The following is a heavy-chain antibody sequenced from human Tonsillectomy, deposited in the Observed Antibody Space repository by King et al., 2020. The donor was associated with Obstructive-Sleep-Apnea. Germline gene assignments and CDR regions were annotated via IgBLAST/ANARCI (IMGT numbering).Heavy chain of an antibody. D-gene: IGHD3-10*01. CDR1: GFTFSSYW. J-gene: IGHJ6*02. CDR2: INQDGSEK. Sequence: EVQLVESGGGLVQPGGSLRLSCGASGFTFSSYWVNWVRQAPGKGLEWVANINQDGSEKNYVDSVKGRFSVSRDNAKNSLYLQMNSLRVEDTAVYYCARDRGLTVYYFHGMDVWGQGTTVTVSS. V-gene: IGHV3-7*03. CDR3: ARDRGLTVYYFHGMDV.